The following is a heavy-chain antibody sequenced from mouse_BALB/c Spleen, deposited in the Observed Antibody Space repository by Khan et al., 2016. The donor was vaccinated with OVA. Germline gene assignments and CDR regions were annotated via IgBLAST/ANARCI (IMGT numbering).Heavy chain of an antibody. CDR2: ISSGGST. J-gene: IGHJ3*01. CDR1: GFTFSNYA. Sequence: EVELVESGGGLVKPGGSLKLSCAASGFTFSNYAMSLVRQTPEKRLEWVASISSGGSTYYPDSVKGRFTISRDNARNILYLQMSSLRSEDTAMYYCARDYWFACWGQGTLVTVTA. CDR3: ARDYWFAC. V-gene: IGHV5-6-5*01.